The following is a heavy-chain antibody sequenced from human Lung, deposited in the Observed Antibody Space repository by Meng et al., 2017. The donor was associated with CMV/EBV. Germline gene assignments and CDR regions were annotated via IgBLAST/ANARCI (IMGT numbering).Heavy chain of an antibody. CDR3: ARGRDGYNMNYFHY. V-gene: IGHV1-69*10. Sequence: SXXVSXKASGDAFSKYAISWVREAPGQGLEWLGGFIPRVNIANYAQKFQGRVTITADSSTSTGYMELRSLTSDDTAVYYCARGRDGYNMNYFHYWGQGTXVTVSS. J-gene: IGHJ4*02. CDR2: FIPRVNIA. D-gene: IGHD5-24*01. CDR1: GDAFSKYA.